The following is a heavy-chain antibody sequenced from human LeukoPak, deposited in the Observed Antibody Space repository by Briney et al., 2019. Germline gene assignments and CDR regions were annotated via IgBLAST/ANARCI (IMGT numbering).Heavy chain of an antibody. CDR3: ARGDPTVTTKQDFDY. Sequence: GASLRLSCAASGFTFSDYYMSWIRQAPGKGLEWVSYSSSNSSYTNYADSVKGRFTISRDNSKNTLYLQMNGLRVEDTAVYYCARGDPTVTTKQDFDYWGQGTLVTV. D-gene: IGHD4-17*01. V-gene: IGHV3-11*06. CDR1: GFTFSDYY. J-gene: IGHJ4*02. CDR2: SSSNSSYT.